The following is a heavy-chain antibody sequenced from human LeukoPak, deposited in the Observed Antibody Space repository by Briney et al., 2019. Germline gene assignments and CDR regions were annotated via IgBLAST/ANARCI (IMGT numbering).Heavy chain of an antibody. V-gene: IGHV3-23*01. J-gene: IGHJ4*02. CDR1: GFIFGSHA. D-gene: IGHD5-18*01. CDR3: GKTTDGYSSGQKPAWPVDY. Sequence: GSLRLSCEASGFIFGSHAMYWVRQAPGKGLEWVAGIFGSGGSPHYADSVKGRFIVSRDNSRNTVYLQINSLRAEDTAVYYCGKTTDGYSSGQKPAWPVDYWGQGTLVTVSS. CDR2: IFGSGGSP.